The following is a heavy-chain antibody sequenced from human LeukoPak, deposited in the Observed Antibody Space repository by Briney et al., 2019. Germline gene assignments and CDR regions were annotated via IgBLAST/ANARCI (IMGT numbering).Heavy chain of an antibody. CDR2: MNPNSGNT. J-gene: IGHJ4*02. CDR3: AMPDYYDSSGYYSY. Sequence: ASVKVSCKASGYTFTSYDINWVRQATGQGLEWMGWMNPNSGNTGYAQKFQGRVTITRDTSISTAYMELSSLRSEDTAVYYCAMPDYYDSSGYYSYWGQGTLVTVSS. CDR1: GYTFTSYD. V-gene: IGHV1-8*03. D-gene: IGHD3-22*01.